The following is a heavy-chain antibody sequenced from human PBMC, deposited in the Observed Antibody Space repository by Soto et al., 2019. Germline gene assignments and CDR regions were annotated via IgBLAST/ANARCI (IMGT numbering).Heavy chain of an antibody. CDR3: ARDGQQLVGPRLPYYYGMDV. J-gene: IGHJ6*02. CDR2: IIPILGIA. Sequence: QVQLVQSGAEVKKPGSSVKVSCKASGGTFSSYTISWVRQAPGQGLEWMGRIIPILGIANYAQKFQGRVTITADKSTSTAYMELSSLRSEDTAVYYCARDGQQLVGPRLPYYYGMDVWGQGTTVTVSS. CDR1: GGTFSSYT. D-gene: IGHD6-13*01. V-gene: IGHV1-69*08.